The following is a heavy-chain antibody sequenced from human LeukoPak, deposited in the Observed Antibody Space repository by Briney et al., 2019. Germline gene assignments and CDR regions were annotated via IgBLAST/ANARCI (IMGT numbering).Heavy chain of an antibody. CDR1: PGSISSYF. D-gene: IGHD6-25*01. J-gene: IGHJ4*02. V-gene: IGHV4-4*09. CDR2: VYFSRGT. CDR3: AAGSGTYFLYYFDY. Sequence: KPSETLSLTRTVSPGSISSYFWSWIRQTPGKGLEWIGYVYFSRGTRYNPSLQSRVTVSLDTSKNQFSLNLTSVTDADTAVYYCAAGSGTYFLYYFDYWGQGAPVTVSS.